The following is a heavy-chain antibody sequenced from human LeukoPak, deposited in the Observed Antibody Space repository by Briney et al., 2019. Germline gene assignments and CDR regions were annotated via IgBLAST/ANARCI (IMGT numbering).Heavy chain of an antibody. J-gene: IGHJ5*02. V-gene: IGHV3-7*05. CDR1: GFTFSNYW. D-gene: IGHD5-24*01. CDR2: IKQDGSEK. CDR3: ARASDPWLQLT. Sequence: EGSLRLSCAASGFTFSNYWMIWVRQAPGKGLEWVGNIKQDGSEKRYADSVRGRFSISRDNAQTSLYLQMNSLRAEDTAVYYCARASDPWLQLTWGQGTLVTVSS.